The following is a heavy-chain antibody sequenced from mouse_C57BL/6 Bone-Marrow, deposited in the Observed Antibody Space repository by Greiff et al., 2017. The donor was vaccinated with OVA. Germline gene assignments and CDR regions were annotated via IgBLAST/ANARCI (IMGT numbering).Heavy chain of an antibody. J-gene: IGHJ3*01. Sequence: EVQLVESGGGLVQPGGSLKLSCAASGFTFSDYGMAWVRQAPRKGPEWVAFISNLAYSIYYADTVTGRFTISRENAKNTLYLEMSSLRSEDTAMYYCARLGLRRGFAYWGQGTLVTVSA. D-gene: IGHD2-4*01. CDR1: GFTFSDYG. V-gene: IGHV5-15*01. CDR2: ISNLAYSI. CDR3: ARLGLRRGFAY.